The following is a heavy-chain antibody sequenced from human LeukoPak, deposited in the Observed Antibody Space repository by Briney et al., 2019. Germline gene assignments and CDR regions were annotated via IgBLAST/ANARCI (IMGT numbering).Heavy chain of an antibody. V-gene: IGHV3-23*01. CDR1: GFTFSSYA. CDR3: ARLTYGDYGIAY. J-gene: IGHJ4*02. Sequence: GGSLRLSCAASGFTFSSYAMSWVRQAPGKGLEWVSAISGSGGSTYYADSVKGRFTISRDNAKNSLYLQMNSLRAEDTAVYYCARLTYGDYGIAYWGQGTLVTVSS. CDR2: ISGSGGST. D-gene: IGHD4-17*01.